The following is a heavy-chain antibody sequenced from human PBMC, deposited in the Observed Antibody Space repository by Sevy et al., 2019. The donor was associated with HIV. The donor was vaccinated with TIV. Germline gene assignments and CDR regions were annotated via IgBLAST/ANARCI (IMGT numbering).Heavy chain of an antibody. V-gene: IGHV3-73*01. Sequence: GGSLRLSCAASGFSFSGSAMHWVRQVSGKGLEWVGLIRNRADNYATSYGASMKGRFTISRDDSKNMAYLQMTRMKTEDTAVYYCTRSVTVFLGVIVDFDYWGQGTLVTVSS. D-gene: IGHD3-10*01. CDR1: GFSFSGSA. J-gene: IGHJ4*02. CDR3: TRSVTVFLGVIVDFDY. CDR2: IRNRADNYAT.